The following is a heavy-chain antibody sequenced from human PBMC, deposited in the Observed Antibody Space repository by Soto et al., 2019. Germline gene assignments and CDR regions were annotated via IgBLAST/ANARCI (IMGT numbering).Heavy chain of an antibody. V-gene: IGHV1-18*04. CDR2: IRPDNGNT. D-gene: IGHD5-12*01. CDR3: AISYDSGFDP. Sequence: QLQLVQSGAEVKRPGASVRVSCEASGYPFAKYGISWIRQAPGQGLEWMGWIRPDNGNTEYAQKFQGRVSMTRDTSSNTAYLEVRSLRSDDPAMYYCAISYDSGFDPWGQGTVVSVSS. CDR1: GYPFAKYG. J-gene: IGHJ5*02.